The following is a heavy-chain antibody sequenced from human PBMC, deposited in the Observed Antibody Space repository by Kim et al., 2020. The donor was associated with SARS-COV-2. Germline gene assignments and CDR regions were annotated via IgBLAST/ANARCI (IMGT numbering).Heavy chain of an antibody. Sequence: QKLQGGVTMTRDTSISTAYMELSRLRSDDTAVYYCARDSRKFPGRDAFDIWGQGTMVTVSS. V-gene: IGHV1-2*02. D-gene: IGHD1-26*01. CDR3: ARDSRKFPGRDAFDI. J-gene: IGHJ3*02.